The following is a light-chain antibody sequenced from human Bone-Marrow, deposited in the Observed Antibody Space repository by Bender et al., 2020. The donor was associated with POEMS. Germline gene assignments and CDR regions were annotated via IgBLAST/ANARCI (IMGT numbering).Light chain of an antibody. CDR1: SSDVGRYNY. CDR2: DVS. V-gene: IGLV2-14*01. Sequence: QSALTQPASVSGSPGQSLTISCAGTSSDVGRYNYVSWYQQHPGKAPKLMIYDVSNRPSGVSNRFAGSKSGNTASLTISGLQAEDEADYYCSSYTSSGTLVVFGGGTKLTVL. J-gene: IGLJ2*01. CDR3: SSYTSSGTLVV.